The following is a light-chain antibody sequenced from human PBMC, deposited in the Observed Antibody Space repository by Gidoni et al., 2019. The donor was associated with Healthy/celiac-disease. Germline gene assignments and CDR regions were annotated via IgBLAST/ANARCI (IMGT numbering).Light chain of an antibody. V-gene: IGKV1-5*01. CDR2: DAS. CDR3: QQYNSYSWT. J-gene: IGKJ1*01. CDR1: QSSSSW. Sequence: DIQMTQSPSTLSASVGDRVTITCRASQSSSSWLAWYQQKPGKAPKLLIYDASSLESGVPSRFSGSGSGTEFTLTISNLHPDDFATYYCQQYNSYSWTFGQGTKVEIK.